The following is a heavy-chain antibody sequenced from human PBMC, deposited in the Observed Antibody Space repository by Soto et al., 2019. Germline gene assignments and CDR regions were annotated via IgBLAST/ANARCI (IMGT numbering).Heavy chain of an antibody. CDR1: GFTFSNAW. CDR2: IKSKTDGGTT. J-gene: IGHJ3*01. D-gene: IGHD3-22*01. CDR3: TTDYYDSSGYHF. Sequence: EVQLVESGGGLVKPGGSLRLSCAASGFTFSNAWMSWVRQAPGKGLEWVGRIKSKTDGGTTDYAAPVKGRFTISRDGSKNTLYLQMNSLKTEDTAVYYCTTDYYDSSGYHFWGQGTMVTVSS. V-gene: IGHV3-15*01.